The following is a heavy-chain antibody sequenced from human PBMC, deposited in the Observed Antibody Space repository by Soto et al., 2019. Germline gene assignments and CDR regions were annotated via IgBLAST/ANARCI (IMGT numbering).Heavy chain of an antibody. CDR1: GYTFTEYD. CDR2: VSPENRNA. Sequence: ASVKVSCKPSGYTFTEYDLNWVRQAPGQGLEYMGWVSPENRNAGYAPQFRGRVSMTTDTSISTAYLELTNLTYEDTAVYYCEVTTGFWGQGTMVTSPQ. CDR3: EVTTGF. V-gene: IGHV1-8*01. D-gene: IGHD1-1*01. J-gene: IGHJ4*02.